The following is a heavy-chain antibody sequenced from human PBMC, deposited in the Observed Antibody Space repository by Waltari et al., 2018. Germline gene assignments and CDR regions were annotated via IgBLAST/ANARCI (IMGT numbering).Heavy chain of an antibody. Sequence: QITLKESGPTLVKPTQTLPLTCTFSGFSLSTSGVGVGWIRQPPGKALAWLALIYWNDDKRYSPSLKSRLTITKDTSKNQVVLTMTNMDPVDTATYYCAHRRPTFNYDFWSDPFDPWGQGTLVTVSS. CDR2: IYWNDDK. D-gene: IGHD3-3*01. CDR3: AHRRPTFNYDFWSDPFDP. J-gene: IGHJ5*02. CDR1: GFSLSTSGVG. V-gene: IGHV2-5*01.